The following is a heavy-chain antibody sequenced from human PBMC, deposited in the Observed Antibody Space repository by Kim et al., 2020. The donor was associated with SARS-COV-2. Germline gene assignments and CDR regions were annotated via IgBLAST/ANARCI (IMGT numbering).Heavy chain of an antibody. J-gene: IGHJ4*02. D-gene: IGHD3-16*02. CDR1: GFTFGDYA. Sequence: GGSLRLSCTASGFTFGDYAMSWFRQAPGKGLEWVGFIRSKAYGGTTEYAASVKGRFTISRDDSKSIAYLQMNSLKTEDTAVYYCTSELTPGGTFGGVIVTNFGYWGQGTLVTVSS. CDR3: TSELTPGGTFGGVIVTNFGY. CDR2: IRSKAYGGTT. V-gene: IGHV3-49*03.